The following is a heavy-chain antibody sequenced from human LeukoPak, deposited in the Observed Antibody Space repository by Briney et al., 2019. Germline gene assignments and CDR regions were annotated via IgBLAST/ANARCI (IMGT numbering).Heavy chain of an antibody. Sequence: GGSLRLSCAASGFTFYTYAMSWVRQAPGKGLEWVSYISSSGSTMYYADSVKGRFTISRDNAKNSLYLQMNSLRVEDTAVYYCARHKSTVTAWDSNYYDYYYMDVWGKGTTVTISS. D-gene: IGHD4-17*01. CDR3: ARHKSTVTAWDSNYYDYYYMDV. CDR2: ISSSGSTM. CDR1: GFTFYTYA. J-gene: IGHJ6*03. V-gene: IGHV3-48*03.